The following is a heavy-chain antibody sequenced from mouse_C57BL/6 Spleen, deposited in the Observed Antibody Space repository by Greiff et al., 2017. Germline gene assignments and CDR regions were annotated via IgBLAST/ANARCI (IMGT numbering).Heavy chain of an antibody. CDR2: IYPRDGST. V-gene: IGHV1-85*01. Sequence: QVQLKQSGPELVKPGASVKLSCKASGYTFTSYDINWVKQRPGQGLEWIGWIYPRDGSTKYNEKFKGKATLTVDTSSSTAYMELHSLTSEDSAVYFCARALIYYYGSSYEGFGYWGQGTTLTVSS. J-gene: IGHJ2*01. D-gene: IGHD1-1*01. CDR3: ARALIYYYGSSYEGFGY. CDR1: GYTFTSYD.